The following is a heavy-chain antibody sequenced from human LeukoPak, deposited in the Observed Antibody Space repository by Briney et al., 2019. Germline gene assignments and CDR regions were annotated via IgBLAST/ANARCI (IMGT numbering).Heavy chain of an antibody. CDR2: INHSGSI. Sequence: PSETLSLTCAVYGGSFRGYYWSWIRQPPGKGLEWIGEINHSGSINYSPSLKSRVTISVDTSKNQFSLKLSYVTAADAAVYYCARGDSNYYDSSGYSYWGQGTLVPVSS. V-gene: IGHV4-34*01. CDR3: ARGDSNYYDSSGYSY. J-gene: IGHJ4*02. D-gene: IGHD3-22*01. CDR1: GGSFRGYY.